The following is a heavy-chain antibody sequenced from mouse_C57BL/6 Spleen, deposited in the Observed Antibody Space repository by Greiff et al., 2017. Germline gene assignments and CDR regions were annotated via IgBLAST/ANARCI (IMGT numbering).Heavy chain of an antibody. CDR3: ARSGAY. Sequence: QVQLQQPGAELVMPGASVKLSCKASGYTFTSYWMHWVKQRPGQGLEWIGMIHPNSGSTNYNEKFKSKATLTVDKSSSTAYMQLSSLTSEDSAVYYCARSGAYWGQGTLVTVSA. CDR1: GYTFTSYW. V-gene: IGHV1-64*01. CDR2: IHPNSGST. D-gene: IGHD3-2*02. J-gene: IGHJ3*01.